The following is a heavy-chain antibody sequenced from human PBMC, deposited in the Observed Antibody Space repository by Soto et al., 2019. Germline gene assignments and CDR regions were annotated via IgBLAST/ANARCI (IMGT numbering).Heavy chain of an antibody. V-gene: IGHV3-7*05. D-gene: IGHD6-19*01. CDR1: GFTFSSYW. J-gene: IGHJ3*02. CDR3: ARLRIAVAGNDAFDI. Sequence: PGGSLRLSCAGSGFTFSSYWMNWVRQAPGKGLEWVANIKQDGSEEYYVDSVKGRFSISRDNAQNSMYLQMNSLRAEDTAVYYCARLRIAVAGNDAFDIWGQGTMVTVSS. CDR2: IKQDGSEE.